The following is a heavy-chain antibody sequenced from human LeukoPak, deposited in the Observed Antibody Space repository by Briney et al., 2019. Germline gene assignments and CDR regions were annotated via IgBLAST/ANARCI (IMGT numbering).Heavy chain of an antibody. D-gene: IGHD4-17*01. J-gene: IGHJ6*02. CDR2: INPSGGST. CDR1: GYTFTSYY. CDR3: ARRFAVTTNYYYYGMDV. V-gene: IGHV1-46*01. Sequence: ASVKVSCKESGYTFTSYYMHWVRQAPGQGLEWMGIINPSGGSTSYAQKFQGRVTMTRDTSTSTVYMELSSLRSEDTAVYYCARRFAVTTNYYYYGMDVWGQGTTVTVSS.